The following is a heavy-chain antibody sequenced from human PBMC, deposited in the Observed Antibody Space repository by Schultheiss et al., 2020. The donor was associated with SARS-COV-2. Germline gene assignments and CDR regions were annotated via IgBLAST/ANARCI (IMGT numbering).Heavy chain of an antibody. Sequence: ASVKVSCKASGYTFTGYYMHWVRQAPGQGLEWMGIINPSGGSTSYAQKFQGRVTMTRDTSTSTVYMELSSLRSEDTALYYCAKQRGYSYSFDYWGQGTLVTVSS. V-gene: IGHV1-46*01. J-gene: IGHJ4*02. CDR1: GYTFTGYY. D-gene: IGHD5-18*01. CDR2: INPSGGST. CDR3: AKQRGYSYSFDY.